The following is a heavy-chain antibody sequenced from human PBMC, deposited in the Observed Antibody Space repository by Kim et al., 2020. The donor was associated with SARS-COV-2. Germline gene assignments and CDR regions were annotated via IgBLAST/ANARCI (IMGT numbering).Heavy chain of an antibody. V-gene: IGHV3-15*01. CDR2: IKSKTDGGTT. CDR1: GFTFSNAW. D-gene: IGHD3-9*01. J-gene: IGHJ6*02. Sequence: GGSLRLSCAASGFTFSNAWMSWVRQAPGKGLEWVGRIKSKTDGGTTDYAAPVKGRFTISRDDSKNTLYLQMNSLKTEDAAGYYCTTLLRYFDWLAVQYYYFGMDLWGQGTTVTVSS. CDR3: TTLLRYFDWLAVQYYYFGMDL.